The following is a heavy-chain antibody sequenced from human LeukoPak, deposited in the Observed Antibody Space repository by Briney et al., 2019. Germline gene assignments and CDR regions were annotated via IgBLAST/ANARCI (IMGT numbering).Heavy chain of an antibody. CDR3: ARDLGWSSSH. CDR1: GYTFTGHY. D-gene: IGHD6-6*01. CDR2: INPTGGT. Sequence: ASVKVSCKASGYTFTGHYMNWVRLAPGQGLEWMGWINPTGGTTYAQKFQDRVTMTRDTSINTAYMELSGLRSDDTAVYYCARDLGWSSSHWGQGTLVNVSS. J-gene: IGHJ4*02. V-gene: IGHV1-2*02.